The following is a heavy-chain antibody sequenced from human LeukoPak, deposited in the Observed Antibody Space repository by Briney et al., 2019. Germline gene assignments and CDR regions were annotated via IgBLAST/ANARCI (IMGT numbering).Heavy chain of an antibody. CDR2: INPNSGGT. D-gene: IGHD4-17*01. V-gene: IGHV1-2*02. J-gene: IGHJ4*02. Sequence: ASVKVSCKASGYTFTGYYMHWVRQAPGQGLEWMGWINPNSGGTNYAQKFQGRVTMTRDTSISTAYMELSRLRSDDTAVYYCARSMTTVTTVLNYWDQGTLVTVSS. CDR1: GYTFTGYY. CDR3: ARSMTTVTTVLNY.